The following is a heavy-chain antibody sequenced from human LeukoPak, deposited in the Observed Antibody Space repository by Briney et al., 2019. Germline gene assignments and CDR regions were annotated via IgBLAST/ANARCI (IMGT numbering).Heavy chain of an antibody. CDR1: GYTFTSYY. J-gene: IGHJ3*02. V-gene: IGHV1-46*01. CDR3: ARAPMIVEDAFDI. CDR2: INPSGGST. Sequence: ASVKVSCKAPGYTFTSYYMHWVRQAPGQGLEWMGIINPSGGSTSYAQKFQGRVTMTRDTSTSTVYMELSSLRSEDTAVYYCARAPMIVEDAFDIWGQGTMVTVSS. D-gene: IGHD3-22*01.